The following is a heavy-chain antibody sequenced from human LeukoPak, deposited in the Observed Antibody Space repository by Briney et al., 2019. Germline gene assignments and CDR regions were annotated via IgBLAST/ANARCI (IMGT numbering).Heavy chain of an antibody. J-gene: IGHJ3*02. D-gene: IGHD3-10*01. CDR2: IYHSGST. Sequence: SETLSLTCAVSGGSIRSSNWWSWVRQPPGKGLEWIGEIYHSGSTNYNPSLKSRVTISVDKSKNQFSLKLSSVTAADTAVYYCARASYYYGSGSPPAFDIWGQGTMVTVSS. CDR3: ARASYYYGSGSPPAFDI. CDR1: GGSIRSSNW. V-gene: IGHV4-4*02.